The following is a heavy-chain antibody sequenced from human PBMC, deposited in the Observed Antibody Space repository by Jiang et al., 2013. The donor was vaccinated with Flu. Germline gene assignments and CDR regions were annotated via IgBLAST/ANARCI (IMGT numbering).Heavy chain of an antibody. CDR2: IDTSGST. V-gene: IGHV4-4*09. Sequence: LLKPSETLSLTCTVSGGAISSYYWSWIRQPPGKGLEWIGYIDTSGSTNYNPSLKSRVTISVDTSKNQFSLKLSSVTAADTAVYYCARSLTATTYGVYYSYMDVWGKGTTVTVSS. D-gene: IGHD4-17*01. CDR1: GGAISSYY. CDR3: ARSLTATTYGVYYSYMDV. J-gene: IGHJ6*03.